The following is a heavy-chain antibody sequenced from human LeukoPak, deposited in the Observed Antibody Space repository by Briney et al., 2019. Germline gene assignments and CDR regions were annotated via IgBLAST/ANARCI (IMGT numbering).Heavy chain of an antibody. CDR1: GGSISRYF. CDR2: IYYSGST. J-gene: IGHJ5*02. V-gene: IGHV4-59*08. CDR3: ARARATNNWFDP. Sequence: SETLSLTCTVSGGSISRYFWSWIRQPPGKGLEWIGYIYYSGSTYYNPSLKSRVTISVDTSKNQFSLKLSSVTAADTAVYYCARARATNNWFDPWGQGTLVTVSS.